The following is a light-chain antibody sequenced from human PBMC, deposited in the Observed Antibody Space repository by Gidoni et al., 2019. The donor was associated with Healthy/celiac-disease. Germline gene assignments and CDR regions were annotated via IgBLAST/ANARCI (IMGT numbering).Light chain of an antibody. CDR2: DAS. J-gene: IGKJ4*01. CDR3: QQRSNWPLT. Sequence: EIVLTQSPATLSLSPGERATLSCRASQSVSSYLACYQQKPGQAPRLLIYDASNRATGIPARFSGGGSETNFTLTISSLVPEDFAVYYCQQRSNWPLTFGGGTKVEIK. CDR1: QSVSSY. V-gene: IGKV3-11*01.